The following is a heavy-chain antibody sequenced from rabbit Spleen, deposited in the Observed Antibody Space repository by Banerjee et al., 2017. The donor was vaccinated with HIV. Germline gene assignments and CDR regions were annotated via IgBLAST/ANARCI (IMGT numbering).Heavy chain of an antibody. CDR1: GFDFSSSYY. Sequence: QEQLVESGGDLVKPGASLTLTCKASGFDFSSSYYMCWVRQAPGKGLEWIASIYAGSSGGTYSATWAKGRFTISKTSSTTVTLQMTSLTVADTATYFCARDLVTAIGWNFALWGPGTLVTVS. D-gene: IGHD7-1*01. CDR3: ARDLVTAIGWNFAL. J-gene: IGHJ4*01. V-gene: IGHV1S45*01. CDR2: IYAGSSGGT.